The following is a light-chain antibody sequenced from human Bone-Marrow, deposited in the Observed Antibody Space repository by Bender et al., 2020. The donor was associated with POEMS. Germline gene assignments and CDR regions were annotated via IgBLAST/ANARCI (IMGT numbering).Light chain of an antibody. CDR1: MLGDKF. CDR3: VAWDASLNGWV. J-gene: IGLJ3*02. V-gene: IGLV3-1*01. Sequence: SYELTQPPSMSVSPGQTASITCSGDMLGDKFPCWYQQKPGQSPVLVIYQGTKRPSGVPDRFSGSRSGTSASLAISGLQSEDEAIYFCVAWDASLNGWVFGGGTKLTVL. CDR2: QGT.